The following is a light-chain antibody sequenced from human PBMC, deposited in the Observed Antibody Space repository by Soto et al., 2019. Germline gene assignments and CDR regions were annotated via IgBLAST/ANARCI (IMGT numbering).Light chain of an antibody. J-gene: IGKJ3*01. V-gene: IGKV1-9*01. CDR2: GAS. CDR3: QQLNSFPIP. CDR1: QGISSF. Sequence: IQLTQSPSSLSASVGDRVTITCRASQGISSFLAWYQQKPGKAPKLLIYGASTLQSGVPSRFSGSGSGTDFTLTSGSLQPEDFATYYCQQLNSFPIPFGPGTKVYIK.